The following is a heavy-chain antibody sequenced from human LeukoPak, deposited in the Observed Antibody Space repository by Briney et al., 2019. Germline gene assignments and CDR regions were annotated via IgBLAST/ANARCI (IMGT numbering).Heavy chain of an antibody. V-gene: IGHV3-74*01. Sequence: PGGSLRLSCAASGITFGNNWMHWVRQGPGKGLVWISRINSDGGGAIYADSVKGRFTISRDNAKNSLYLQMNSLRAEDTAVYYCARDHGIAAGFDPWGQGTLVTVSS. CDR1: GITFGNNW. CDR3: ARDHGIAAGFDP. CDR2: INSDGGGA. D-gene: IGHD6-13*01. J-gene: IGHJ5*02.